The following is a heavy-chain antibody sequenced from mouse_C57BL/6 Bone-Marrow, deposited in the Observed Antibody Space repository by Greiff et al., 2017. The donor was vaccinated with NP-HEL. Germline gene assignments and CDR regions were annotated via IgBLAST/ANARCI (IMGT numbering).Heavy chain of an antibody. J-gene: IGHJ4*01. CDR1: GFTFSSYG. D-gene: IGHD2-1*01. Sequence: DVKLVESGGDLVKPGGSLKLSCAASGFTFSSYGMSWVRQTPDKRLEWVATISSGGSYTYYPDSVKGRFTISRDNAKNTLYLQMSSLKSEDTAMYYCARDGNYVLYAMDYWGQGTSVTVSS. CDR3: ARDGNYVLYAMDY. CDR2: ISSGGSYT. V-gene: IGHV5-6*02.